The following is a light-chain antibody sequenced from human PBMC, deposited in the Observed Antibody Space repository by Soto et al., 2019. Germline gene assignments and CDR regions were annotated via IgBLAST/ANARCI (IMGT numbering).Light chain of an antibody. CDR1: QGIRNE. CDR2: AAL. J-gene: IGKJ3*01. CDR3: LQHNDYPFT. Sequence: DIQMTQSPSSLSASVGDRVTITCRASQGIRNELGWYQQMPGKAPKRLIYAALYLQSGVSSRFSGSGSGTEFTLTISSLQPEDSATYYCLQHNDYPFTFGPGTKVDIK. V-gene: IGKV1-17*01.